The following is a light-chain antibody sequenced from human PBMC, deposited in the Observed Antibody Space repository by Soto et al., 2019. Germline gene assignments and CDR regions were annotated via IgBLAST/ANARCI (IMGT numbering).Light chain of an antibody. CDR1: QSVLYSSNNKNY. CDR3: QPYYSTLT. CDR2: WAS. V-gene: IGKV4-1*01. J-gene: IGKJ3*01. Sequence: DIVMTQSPDSLAVFLGEMATINCKSSQSVLYSSNNKNYLAWYQQKPGQPPKLLIYWASTRESVVPDRFSGSGSGTDFTLTISSLQAEDVAVYYCQPYYSTLTFGPGTKVDIK.